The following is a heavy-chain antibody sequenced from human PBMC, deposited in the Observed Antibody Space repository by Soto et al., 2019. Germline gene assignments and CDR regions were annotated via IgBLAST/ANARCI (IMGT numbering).Heavy chain of an antibody. CDR3: AKDRGRPDAFNI. D-gene: IGHD3-10*01. Sequence: TGGSLRLSCGGSGYNFGGFWMHWGRQAPGKGLVWVSRIDNGGTNTVYADAVKGRFTISRDNAKNTLYLQMNSLRAEDTAVYYCAKDRGRPDAFNIWGQGTMVTVSS. J-gene: IGHJ3*02. CDR1: GYNFGGFW. CDR2: IDNGGTNT. V-gene: IGHV3-74*01.